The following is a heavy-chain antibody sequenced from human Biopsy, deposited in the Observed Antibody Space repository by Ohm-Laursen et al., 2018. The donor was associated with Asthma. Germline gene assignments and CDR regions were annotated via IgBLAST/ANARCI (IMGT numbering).Heavy chain of an antibody. J-gene: IGHJ3*02. Sequence: SLRLSCAASGFSFSNFAIHWVRQAPGKELEWVGVISKDAGTQDYADSVKGRFTMARDNSKNTLDLQMNSLREEDTAVYYCVRDGTDDAFDIWGQGTVVSVSS. CDR3: VRDGTDDAFDI. D-gene: IGHD1-1*01. CDR2: ISKDAGTQ. V-gene: IGHV3-30*01. CDR1: GFSFSNFA.